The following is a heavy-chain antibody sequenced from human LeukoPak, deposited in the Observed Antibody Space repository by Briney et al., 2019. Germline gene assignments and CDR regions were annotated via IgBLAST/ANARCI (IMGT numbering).Heavy chain of an antibody. CDR1: GYTFTSYY. D-gene: IGHD1-26*01. CDR3: ARDLGTISGGSYQMDY. Sequence: GASVKVSCKASGYTFTSYYMHWVRQAPGQGLEWMGLINPSGGSTSYAQKFQGRVTMTRDTSTSTVYMELSSLRSEDTAVYYCARDLGTISGGSYQMDYWGQGTLVTVSS. J-gene: IGHJ4*02. CDR2: INPSGGST. V-gene: IGHV1-46*01.